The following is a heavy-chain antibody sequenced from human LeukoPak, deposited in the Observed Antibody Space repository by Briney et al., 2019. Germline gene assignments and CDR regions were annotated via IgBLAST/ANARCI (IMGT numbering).Heavy chain of an antibody. V-gene: IGHV3-9*01. Sequence: GRSLRLSCAASGFTFDDYAMHWVRQAPGKGLEWVSGISWNSGSIGYADSVKGRFTISRDNAKNSLYLQMNSLRAEDTALYYCARSMIVVVITTSPFDYWGQGTLVTVSS. J-gene: IGHJ4*02. D-gene: IGHD3-22*01. CDR2: ISWNSGSI. CDR3: ARSMIVVVITTSPFDY. CDR1: GFTFDDYA.